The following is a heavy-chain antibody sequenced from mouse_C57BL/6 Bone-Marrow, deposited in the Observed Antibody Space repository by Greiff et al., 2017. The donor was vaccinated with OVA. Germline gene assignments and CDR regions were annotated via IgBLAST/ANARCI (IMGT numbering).Heavy chain of an antibody. J-gene: IGHJ4*01. V-gene: IGHV1-69*01. D-gene: IGHD4-1*01. CDR2: IDPSDSYT. Sequence: QVQLQQPGAELVMPGASVKLSCKASGYTFTSYWMHWVKQRPGQGLEWIGEIDPSDSYTNYNQKFKGKSTLTVDKSSSTASMQLSSLTSEDSAVYYCAMFLTGDYAMDYWGQGTSVTVSS. CDR3: AMFLTGDYAMDY. CDR1: GYTFTSYW.